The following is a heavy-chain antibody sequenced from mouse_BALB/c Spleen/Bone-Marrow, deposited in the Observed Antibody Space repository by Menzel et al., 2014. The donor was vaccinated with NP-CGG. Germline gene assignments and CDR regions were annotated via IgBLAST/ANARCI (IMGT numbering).Heavy chain of an antibody. V-gene: IGHV5-6-5*01. D-gene: IGHD1-1*01. J-gene: IGHJ4*01. CDR1: GFTFSSYA. CDR3: ARARFYYGKLVDY. CDR2: ISSGGST. Sequence: EVQGVESGGGLVEPGGSLKLSCAASGFTFSSYAMSWVRQTPEKRLEWVASISSGGSTYYPDSVKGRFTISRDNARNILYLQMSSLRSEDTAMYYCARARFYYGKLVDYWGQGTSVTVSS.